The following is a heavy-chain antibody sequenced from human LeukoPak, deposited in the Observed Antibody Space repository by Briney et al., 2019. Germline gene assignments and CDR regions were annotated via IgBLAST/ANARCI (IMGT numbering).Heavy chain of an antibody. CDR3: ASGWLGRTISTRNFDY. CDR1: GFTFSSYG. D-gene: IGHD3-3*01. Sequence: PGGSLRLSCAASGFTFSSYGMHWVRQAPGKGLEWVAVIWYDGSNKYYADSVKGRFTISRDNSKNTLYLQMNSLRAEDTAVYCCASGWLGRTISTRNFDYWGQGTLVTVSS. CDR2: IWYDGSNK. V-gene: IGHV3-33*01. J-gene: IGHJ4*02.